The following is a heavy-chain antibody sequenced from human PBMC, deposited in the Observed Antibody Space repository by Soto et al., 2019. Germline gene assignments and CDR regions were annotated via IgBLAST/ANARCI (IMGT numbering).Heavy chain of an antibody. D-gene: IGHD2-8*02. CDR3: VKDRSDTWSFDY. Sequence: QVQLVESGGGVVQPGRSLRLSWLASGFTFSSCAMHWVRQVPGKGLEWLAVVTHDGSLYPYADSVKGRFSISRDNSRKTLYLQMNSLRPEDTAVYYCVKDRSDTWSFDYWGQGTLVTVSS. CDR1: GFTFSSCA. J-gene: IGHJ4*02. V-gene: IGHV3-30*18. CDR2: VTHDGSLY.